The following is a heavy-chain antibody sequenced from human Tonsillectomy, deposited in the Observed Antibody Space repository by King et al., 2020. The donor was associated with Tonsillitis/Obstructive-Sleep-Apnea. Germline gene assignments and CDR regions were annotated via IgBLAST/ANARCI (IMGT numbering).Heavy chain of an antibody. J-gene: IGHJ4*02. CDR1: GFTFEDYA. V-gene: IGHV3-9*01. CDR2: ISWNSGNI. D-gene: IGHD1-7*01. Sequence: VQLVESGGGLVQPGRSLRLSCVASGFTFEDYAMHWVRQAPGKGLEWVSGISWNSGNIGYADSVKGRFTISRDNAKNSLYLQMNSLRAEDTALYYCAKDVRTTHRIFDYWGQGTLVTVSS. CDR3: AKDVRTTHRIFDY.